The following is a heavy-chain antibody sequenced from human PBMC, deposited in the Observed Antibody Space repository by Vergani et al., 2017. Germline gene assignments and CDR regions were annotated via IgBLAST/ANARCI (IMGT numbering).Heavy chain of an antibody. CDR3: ARVGLGDSSGYYSPSYYYYYGMDV. CDR2: INPNSGGT. J-gene: IGHJ6*02. CDR1: GYTFTGYY. Sequence: QVQLVQSWAEVKKPGASVKVSCKASGYTFTGYYMHWVRQAPGQGLEWMGWINPNSGGTNYAQKFQGRVTMTRDTSISTAYMELSRLRSDDTAVYYCARVGLGDSSGYYSPSYYYYYGMDVWGQGTTVTVSS. V-gene: IGHV1-2*02. D-gene: IGHD3-22*01.